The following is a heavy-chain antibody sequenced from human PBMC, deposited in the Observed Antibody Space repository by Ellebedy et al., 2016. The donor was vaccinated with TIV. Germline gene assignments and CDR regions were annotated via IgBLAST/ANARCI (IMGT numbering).Heavy chain of an antibody. J-gene: IGHJ4*02. CDR2: IVFSGTAT. CDR3: TRDGSEWSRDV. CDR1: GFIFTIAG. Sequence: GGSLRLXCAASGFIFTIAGMTWVRQAPGKGLEWVATIVFSGTATYYSDSVKGRFIISRDNVKNLVFLQMNSLRVEDTAVYYCTRDGSEWSRDVWGQGTLVTVSS. V-gene: IGHV3-21*06. D-gene: IGHD3-3*01.